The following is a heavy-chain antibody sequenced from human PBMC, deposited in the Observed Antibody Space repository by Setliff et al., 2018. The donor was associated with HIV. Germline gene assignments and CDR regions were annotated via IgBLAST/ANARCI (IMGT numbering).Heavy chain of an antibody. D-gene: IGHD3-16*01. Sequence: PGESLKISCKGSGYSFITYWIGWVRQRPGKGLEWMGITNPDGSNTRYSPSFQGQVTISVDESISTAYLQWSSLKASDTAFYYCARFYGSYDVGGFDIWGQGTKVTVSS. V-gene: IGHV5-51*01. CDR1: GYSFITYW. J-gene: IGHJ3*02. CDR2: TNPDGSNT. CDR3: ARFYGSYDVGGFDI.